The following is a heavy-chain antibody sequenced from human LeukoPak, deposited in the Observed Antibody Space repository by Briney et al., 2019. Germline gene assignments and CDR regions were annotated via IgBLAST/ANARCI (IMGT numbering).Heavy chain of an antibody. V-gene: IGHV3-33*08. Sequence: GRSLRLSCAASGFTFSSYGMHWVRQAPGKGLEWVAFIRYDGSNKYYADSVKGRFTISRDNSKNTLYLQMNSLRAEDTAVYYCARVEDYDILTGFDYWGQGTLVTVSS. CDR1: GFTFSSYG. CDR3: ARVEDYDILTGFDY. D-gene: IGHD3-9*01. CDR2: IRYDGSNK. J-gene: IGHJ4*02.